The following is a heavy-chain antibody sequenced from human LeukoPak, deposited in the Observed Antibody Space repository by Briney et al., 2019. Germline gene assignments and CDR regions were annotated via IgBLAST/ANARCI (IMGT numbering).Heavy chain of an antibody. D-gene: IGHD5-24*01. CDR2: INHSGST. J-gene: IGHJ4*02. Sequence: SETPSLTCAVYGGSFSGYYWSWIRQPPGKGLEWIGEINHSGSTNYNPSLKSRVTISVDTSKNQFSLKLSSVTAADTAVYYCAIRDGYNFVYDYWGQGTLVTVSS. CDR1: GGSFSGYY. CDR3: AIRDGYNFVYDY. V-gene: IGHV4-34*01.